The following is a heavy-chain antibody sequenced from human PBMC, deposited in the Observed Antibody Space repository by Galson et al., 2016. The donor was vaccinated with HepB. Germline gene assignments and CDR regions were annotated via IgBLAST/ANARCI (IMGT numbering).Heavy chain of an antibody. CDR1: GYTFASYG. D-gene: IGHD2-2*01. CDR2: ISVSSGNT. Sequence: SVKVSCKASGYTFASYGLTWVRQAPGQGLEWMGWISVSSGNTTYAQKLQGRVTMTTDGSTRTAYMELRSLRSDDTAVYYCARAVHQGRVPRRYLYYGLDVWGQGTTVTVSS. V-gene: IGHV1-18*01. J-gene: IGHJ6*02. CDR3: ARAVHQGRVPRRYLYYGLDV.